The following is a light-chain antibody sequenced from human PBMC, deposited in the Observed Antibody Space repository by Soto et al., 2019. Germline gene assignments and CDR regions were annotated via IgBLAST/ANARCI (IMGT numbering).Light chain of an antibody. CDR2: GAS. V-gene: IGKV3-20*01. Sequence: EIVLTQSPGTLSLSPGERATLSCRASQSVSSSYLAWYQQKPGQAPRLLIYGASSRATGIPDRFSGSGSGTDFTLTISRLEPGDFAVYYCQQYGNSRTFGQGTKVDI. J-gene: IGKJ1*01. CDR3: QQYGNSRT. CDR1: QSVSSSY.